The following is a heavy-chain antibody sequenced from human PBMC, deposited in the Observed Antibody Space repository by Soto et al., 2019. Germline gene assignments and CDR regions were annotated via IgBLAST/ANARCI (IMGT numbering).Heavy chain of an antibody. J-gene: IGHJ2*01. CDR3: ARTIAAAGGRRYFDL. V-gene: IGHV3-11*05. CDR1: GFTFSEYY. CDR2: ISSSSSYT. D-gene: IGHD6-13*01. Sequence: QVQLVESGGGLVKPGGSLRLSCAASGFTFSEYYMSWIRQAPGKGPEWVSYISSSSSYTNYAGSVKGRFTISRDNAKNSLYLQMNSLRAEDTAVYYCARTIAAAGGRRYFDLWGRGTLVTVSS.